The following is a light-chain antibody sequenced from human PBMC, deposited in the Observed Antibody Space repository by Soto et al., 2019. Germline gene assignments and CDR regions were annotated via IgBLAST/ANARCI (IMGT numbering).Light chain of an antibody. J-gene: IGKJ2*01. V-gene: IGKV3-15*01. CDR2: GAS. Sequence: EIVMTQSPATLSVSPGERVTLSCRASQSVSSNLAWYQQKPGQAPRLLIYGASTRASGIPARFSGSGSGTGCTLTISSLQSEDFAIYYCHQYNNWPPYTFGQGTKLEIK. CDR3: HQYNNWPPYT. CDR1: QSVSSN.